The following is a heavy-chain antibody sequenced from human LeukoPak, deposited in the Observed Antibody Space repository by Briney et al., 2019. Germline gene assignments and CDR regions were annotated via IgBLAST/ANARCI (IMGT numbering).Heavy chain of an antibody. V-gene: IGHV4-39*07. CDR1: GGSIRSTTYY. J-gene: IGHJ4*02. CDR3: ARAPHFFDTTGSRYYFDY. D-gene: IGHD3-22*01. CDR2: IYYSGNT. Sequence: SETLSLTCSVSGGSIRSTTYYWGWIRQPPGKRLEWIASIYYSGNTYYSPSLMSRVTISVDTSKNQFSLNLRSVTAADTAVYYCARAPHFFDTTGSRYYFDYWGQGALVTVSS.